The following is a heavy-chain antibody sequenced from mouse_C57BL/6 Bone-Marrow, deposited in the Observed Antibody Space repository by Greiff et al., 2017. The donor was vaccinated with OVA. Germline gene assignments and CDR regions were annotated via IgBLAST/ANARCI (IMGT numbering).Heavy chain of an antibody. V-gene: IGHV1-69*01. CDR3: ARQAHWENLCYFDY. D-gene: IGHD4-1*01. CDR1: GYTFTSYW. CDR2: IDPSDSYT. Sequence: VQLQQPGAELVMPGASVKLSCKASGYTFTSYWMHWVKQRPGQGLEWIGEIDPSDSYTNYNQKFKGKSTLTVAKSSSTAYMQRSSLTSEDSAVYYCARQAHWENLCYFDYWGQGTTLTVSS. J-gene: IGHJ2*01.